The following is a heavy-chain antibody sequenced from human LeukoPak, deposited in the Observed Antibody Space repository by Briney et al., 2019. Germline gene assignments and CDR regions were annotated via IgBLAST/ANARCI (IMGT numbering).Heavy chain of an antibody. CDR2: INPNSGGT. D-gene: IGHD6-13*01. V-gene: IGHV1-2*02. J-gene: IGHJ4*02. Sequence: GASVKVSCKASGYTFTGYNMHWVRQAPAQGLEWMGWINPNSGGTNYAQKFQGRVTMTRDTSISTAYMELSSLRSDDTAMYYCARALAAAPTYWGQGTLVTVSS. CDR1: GYTFTGYN. CDR3: ARALAAAPTY.